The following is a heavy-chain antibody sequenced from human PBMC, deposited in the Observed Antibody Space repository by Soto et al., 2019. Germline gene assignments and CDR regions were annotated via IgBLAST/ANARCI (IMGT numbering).Heavy chain of an antibody. D-gene: IGHD3-10*01. V-gene: IGHV4-31*03. CDR1: GGSISSGGYY. Sequence: QVQLQESGPGLVKPSQTLSLTCTVSGGSISSGGYYWSWIRQHPGKGLEWIGYIYYIGSTYYNPSLKSRVTISVDTSKNQFSLKLSSVTAADTAVYYCARAVRGALLPPYYFDYWGQGTLVTVSS. J-gene: IGHJ4*02. CDR3: ARAVRGALLPPYYFDY. CDR2: IYYIGST.